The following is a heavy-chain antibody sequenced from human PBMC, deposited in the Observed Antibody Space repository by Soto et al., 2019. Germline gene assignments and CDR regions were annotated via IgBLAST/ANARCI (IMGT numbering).Heavy chain of an antibody. Sequence: QVQLQESGPGLVKPSGTLSLTCAVSSGSISSSNWWSWVREPPGKGLEWIGEIYHSGSTNYNPSLKSRVTISVDKSKNQFSLKLSSVTAADTGVYYCARGLYGDYPGSLYFDYWGQGTLVTVSS. CDR3: ARGLYGDYPGSLYFDY. D-gene: IGHD4-17*01. CDR2: IYHSGST. CDR1: SGSISSSNW. J-gene: IGHJ4*02. V-gene: IGHV4-4*02.